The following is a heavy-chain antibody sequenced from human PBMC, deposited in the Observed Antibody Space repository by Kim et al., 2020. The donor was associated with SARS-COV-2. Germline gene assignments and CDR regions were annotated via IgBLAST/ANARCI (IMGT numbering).Heavy chain of an antibody. CDR3: ARGAGGYSDY. D-gene: IGHD3-22*01. J-gene: IGHJ4*02. V-gene: IGHV3-23*01. CDR2: GST. Sequence: GSTHYADSEKGRFTISRDNTKNMRYLQMNSPRVEDTAVYYCARGAGGYSDYWGQGTLVTVSS.